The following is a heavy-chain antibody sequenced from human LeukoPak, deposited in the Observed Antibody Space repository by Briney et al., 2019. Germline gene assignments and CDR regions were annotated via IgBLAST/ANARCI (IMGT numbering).Heavy chain of an antibody. CDR3: AREASGNYHAFDS. Sequence: PGGSLRLSCEASGFSFSNYFISWIRQAPGKGLEWVSYITNSGRSTNYADAVKGRFTISRDNAKKSVYLEMTDLRAEDTAVYYCAREASGNYHAFDSWGQGTLVTVSS. V-gene: IGHV3-11*04. CDR1: GFSFSNYF. J-gene: IGHJ4*02. D-gene: IGHD1-26*01. CDR2: ITNSGRST.